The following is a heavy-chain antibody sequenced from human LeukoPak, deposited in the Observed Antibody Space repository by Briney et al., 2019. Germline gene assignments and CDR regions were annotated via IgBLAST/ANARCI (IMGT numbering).Heavy chain of an antibody. V-gene: IGHV4-4*07. CDR2: VYATGST. Sequence: LETLSLTCTVSGGSISSLYWSWIRQPAGKGLEWIGRVYATGSTNYNPSLKSRVTMSVDTSKNQFSLKLSSVTAADTAVYYCARGPGTSSSYAFDIWGQGTMVTVSS. CDR1: GGSISSLY. D-gene: IGHD2-8*01. J-gene: IGHJ3*02. CDR3: ARGPGTSSSYAFDI.